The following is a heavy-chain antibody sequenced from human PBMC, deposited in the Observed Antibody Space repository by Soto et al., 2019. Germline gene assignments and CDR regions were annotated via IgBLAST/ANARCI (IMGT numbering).Heavy chain of an antibody. Sequence: GSLRLSCVASGFTFRNFGMHWVRQAPGKGLEWVAVISNDEKIKQYADSVRGRFAIARDNSKNTLYLHVTSMRTEDTAISYCERGLRYVLDYWGQGALVTVSS. D-gene: IGHD3-16*01. CDR3: ERGLRYVLDY. CDR1: GFTFRNFG. V-gene: IGHV3-33*01. J-gene: IGHJ4*02. CDR2: ISNDEKIK.